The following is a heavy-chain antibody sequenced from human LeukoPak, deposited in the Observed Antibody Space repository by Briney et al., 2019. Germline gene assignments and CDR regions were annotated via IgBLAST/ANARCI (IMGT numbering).Heavy chain of an antibody. CDR1: GYTFTSYG. D-gene: IGHD5-18*01. Sequence: SVTVSCKASGYTFTSYGISWVRQAPGQGLEWMGGIIPIFGTANYAQKFQGRVTITADESTSTAYMELSSLRSEDTAVYYCARDAERGYSYYYFDYWGQGTLVTVSS. V-gene: IGHV1-69*13. J-gene: IGHJ4*02. CDR2: IIPIFGTA. CDR3: ARDAERGYSYYYFDY.